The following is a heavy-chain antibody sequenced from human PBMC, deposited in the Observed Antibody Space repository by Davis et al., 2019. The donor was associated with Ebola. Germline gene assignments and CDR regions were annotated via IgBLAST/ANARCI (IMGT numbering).Heavy chain of an antibody. CDR3: ARAPTWSEINYYCFDY. CDR1: GYTFTGYD. CDR2: MNPNSGNT. D-gene: IGHD3-10*01. J-gene: IGHJ4*02. V-gene: IGHV1-8*01. Sequence: ASVKVSCKASGYTFTGYDINWVRQATGQGLEWMGWMNPNSGNTGYAQKFQGRVTMTRNTSISTVYMELSSLRSEDTAVYYCARAPTWSEINYYCFDYWGQGTLVTVSS.